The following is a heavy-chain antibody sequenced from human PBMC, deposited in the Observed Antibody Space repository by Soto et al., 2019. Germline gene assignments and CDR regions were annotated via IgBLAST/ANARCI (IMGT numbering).Heavy chain of an antibody. V-gene: IGHV4-38-2*02. CDR2: MYHSGSA. D-gene: IGHD5-12*01. Sequence: SETLSLTCAVSGHSISSDYYWGWVRQPPGKGLEWIGSMYHSGSAYYNPSLKSRVTMSVDTSKNHSSLQLRSVTAADTAMYYCAREVEMATICWFDPWGQGTLVTVSS. CDR3: AREVEMATICWFDP. CDR1: GHSISSDYY. J-gene: IGHJ5*02.